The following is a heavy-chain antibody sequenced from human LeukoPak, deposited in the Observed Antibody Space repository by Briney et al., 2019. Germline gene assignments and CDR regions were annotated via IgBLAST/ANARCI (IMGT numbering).Heavy chain of an antibody. J-gene: IGHJ3*02. CDR1: GGTISSYY. V-gene: IGHV4-59*01. CDR2: IFYSGST. CDR3: VRDQNRAFDI. Sequence: PSETLSLTCTVSGGTISSYYWSWIRQPPGKGLEWIGYIFYSGSTNYNPSLKSRVTISVDTSKNQFYLKLNTVTAEDTAVDYCVRDQNRAFDIWGQGTMVTASS.